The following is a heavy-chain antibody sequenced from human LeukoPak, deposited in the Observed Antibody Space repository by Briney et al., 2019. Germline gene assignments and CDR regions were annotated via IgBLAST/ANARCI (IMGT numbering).Heavy chain of an antibody. CDR2: ISGSGGST. D-gene: IGHD4-23*01. J-gene: IGHJ4*02. CDR1: GFTFSSYA. CDR3: VKGGGNVRRYFEY. Sequence: GGSLRLSCAASGFTFSSYAMSWVRQAPGKGLEWVSAISGSGGSTYYADSVKGRFTISRDNSKSTLYLQMNSLRAEDTAVYYCVKGGGNVRRYFEYWGQGTLVTVSS. V-gene: IGHV3-23*01.